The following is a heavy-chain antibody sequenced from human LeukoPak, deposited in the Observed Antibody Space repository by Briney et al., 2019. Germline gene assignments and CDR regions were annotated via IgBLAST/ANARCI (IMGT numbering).Heavy chain of an antibody. CDR2: IYPGDSDT. D-gene: IGHD2-15*01. J-gene: IGHJ3*02. CDR3: ARQYCSGGSCVDAFDI. CDR1: GYSFTSYW. V-gene: IGHV5-51*01. Sequence: GESLKISCKGSGYSFTSYWIGWVRQIPGKGLEWMGIIYPGDSDTRYSPSFQGQVTISADKSISTAYLQWSSLKASDTAMYYCARQYCSGGSCVDAFDIWGQGTMVTVSS.